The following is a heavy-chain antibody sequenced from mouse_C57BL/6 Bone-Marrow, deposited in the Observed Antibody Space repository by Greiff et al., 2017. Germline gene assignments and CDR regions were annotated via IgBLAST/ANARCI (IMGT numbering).Heavy chain of an antibody. J-gene: IGHJ3*01. Sequence: EVQLQESGAELVRPGASVKLSCTASGFNIKDDYMHWVKQRPEQGLEWIGWIDPENGDTEYASKFQGKATITADTSSNTAYLQLSSLTSEDTAVYYCTKTLRPCAYWGQGTLVTVSA. D-gene: IGHD1-1*01. CDR2: IDPENGDT. V-gene: IGHV14-4*01. CDR1: GFNIKDDY. CDR3: TKTLRPCAY.